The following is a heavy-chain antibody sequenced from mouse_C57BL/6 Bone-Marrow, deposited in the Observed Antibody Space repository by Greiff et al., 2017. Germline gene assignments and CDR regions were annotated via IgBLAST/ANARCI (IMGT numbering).Heavy chain of an antibody. CDR1: GYTFTSYW. D-gene: IGHD2-4*01. J-gene: IGHJ2*01. CDR2: IYPSDSET. CDR3: ARGLRRLDY. V-gene: IGHV1-61*01. Sequence: QVQLQQPGAELVRPGSSVKLSCKASGYTFTSYWMDWVKQRPGQGLEWIGNIYPSDSETHYNQKFKDKATLTVDKSSSTAYMQLSSLTSEDSAVYYCARGLRRLDYWGQGTALTVSS.